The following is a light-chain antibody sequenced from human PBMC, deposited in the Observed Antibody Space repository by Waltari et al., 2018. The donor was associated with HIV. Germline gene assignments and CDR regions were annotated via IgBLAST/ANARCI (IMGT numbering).Light chain of an antibody. CDR1: SSDVGGYNY. CDR3: SSYAGSNNFVV. CDR2: EVS. Sequence: QSALTQPPSASGSPGQSVTISCTGTSSDVGGYNYVSWYQHHPGKAPKPMIYEVSKRPSGVPARFSGSKSGNTASLTGSGLQAEDEADYYCSSYAGSNNFVVFGGGTKLTVL. J-gene: IGLJ2*01. V-gene: IGLV2-8*01.